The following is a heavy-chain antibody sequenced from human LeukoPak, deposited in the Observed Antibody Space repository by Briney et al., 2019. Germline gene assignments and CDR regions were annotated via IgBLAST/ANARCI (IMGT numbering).Heavy chain of an antibody. V-gene: IGHV5-51*01. CDR1: GYSFTNYC. CDR3: ARRAYGGTYSDY. D-gene: IGHD1-26*01. Sequence: HGESLKISCHGSGYSFTNYCFACGRQMPAKDLEWRGIIYPGDSDTKYSPSLQGHVTISADKSISTAYLQWSSLKASDTAMYYCARRAYGGTYSDYWGQGALVTVSS. J-gene: IGHJ4*02. CDR2: IYPGDSDT.